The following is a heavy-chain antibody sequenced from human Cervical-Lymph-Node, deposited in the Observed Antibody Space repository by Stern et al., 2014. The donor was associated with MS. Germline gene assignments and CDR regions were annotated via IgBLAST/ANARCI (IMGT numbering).Heavy chain of an antibody. CDR3: AREGGRVTSGGTHHFDY. V-gene: IGHV4-31*03. CDR1: GDSISSGGYY. D-gene: IGHD2-2*01. J-gene: IGHJ4*02. CDR2: IHYSGRT. Sequence: QVQLQESGPGLVKPSQTLSLTCTVSGDSISSGGYYWNWIRQHPGKGLECIGYIHYSGRTYYNPSLKSRATISVDTSKNQFSLKLSSVTAADTAVYYCAREGGRVTSGGTHHFDYWGQGILVTVSS.